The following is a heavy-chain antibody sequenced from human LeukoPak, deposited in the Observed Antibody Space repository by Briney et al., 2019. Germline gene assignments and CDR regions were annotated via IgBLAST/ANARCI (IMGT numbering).Heavy chain of an antibody. CDR1: GFTFSSYA. Sequence: PGGSLRLSCAASGFTFSSYAMSWVRQAPGKGLEWVSAISGSGGSTYYADSVKGRFTISRDNSKNTLYLQMNSPRAEDTAVYYCAKGSGSYSYFDYWGQGTLVTVSS. D-gene: IGHD1-26*01. CDR3: AKGSGSYSYFDY. CDR2: ISGSGGST. J-gene: IGHJ4*02. V-gene: IGHV3-23*01.